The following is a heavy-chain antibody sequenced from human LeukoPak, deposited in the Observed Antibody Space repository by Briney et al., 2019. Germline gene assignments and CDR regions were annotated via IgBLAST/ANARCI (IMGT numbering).Heavy chain of an antibody. CDR2: IKQDGSEK. Sequence: PGGSLRLSCAASGFTFSSYWMSWVRQAPGKGLEWVANIKQDGSEKYYVDSVKGRFTISRDNAKNSLYLQMNSLRAEDTAVYYCARDRVLRYFDWLFTNDYWGQGTLVTVSS. CDR3: ARDRVLRYFDWLFTNDY. V-gene: IGHV3-7*01. CDR1: GFTFSSYW. J-gene: IGHJ4*02. D-gene: IGHD3-9*01.